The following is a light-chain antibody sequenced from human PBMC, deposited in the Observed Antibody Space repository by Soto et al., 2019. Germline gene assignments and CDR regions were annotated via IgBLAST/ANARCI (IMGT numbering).Light chain of an antibody. CDR2: GAS. CDR3: QQFGTSPLWT. J-gene: IGKJ1*01. CDR1: QSVSSTF. Sequence: EIVLTQSPGTLSLSPGERATLSCWASQSVSSTFLAWFQQKPGQAPRLLIYGASTTATGIQDRFSGSGYGTDFTLTINRMEPEDSAVYYCQQFGTSPLWTFGQGTKVEIK. V-gene: IGKV3-20*01.